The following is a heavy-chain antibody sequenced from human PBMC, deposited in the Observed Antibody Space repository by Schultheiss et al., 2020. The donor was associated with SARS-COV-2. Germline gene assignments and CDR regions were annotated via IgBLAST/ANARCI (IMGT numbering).Heavy chain of an antibody. CDR1: GFTFSSYA. J-gene: IGHJ4*02. V-gene: IGHV3-30*01. D-gene: IGHD5-24*01. Sequence: GGSLRLSCAASGFTFSSYAMHWVRQAPGKGLEWVAVISYDGSNKYYADSVKGRFTISRDNSKNTLYLQMNSLRAEDTAVYYCARDSPEMASSLDYWGQGTLVTVSS. CDR3: ARDSPEMASSLDY. CDR2: ISYDGSNK.